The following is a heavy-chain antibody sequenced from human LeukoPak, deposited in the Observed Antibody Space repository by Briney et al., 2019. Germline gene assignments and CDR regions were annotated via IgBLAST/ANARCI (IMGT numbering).Heavy chain of an antibody. CDR3: ARAADGYNPYFDY. D-gene: IGHD5-24*01. V-gene: IGHV3-30-3*01. Sequence: PGRSLRLSCAASGFTFSSYAMHRVRQAPGKVLEWVAVISYDGSNKYYADSVKGRFTISRDNSKNTLYLQMNSLRAEDTAVYYCARAADGYNPYFDYWGQGTLVTVSS. CDR2: ISYDGSNK. CDR1: GFTFSSYA. J-gene: IGHJ4*02.